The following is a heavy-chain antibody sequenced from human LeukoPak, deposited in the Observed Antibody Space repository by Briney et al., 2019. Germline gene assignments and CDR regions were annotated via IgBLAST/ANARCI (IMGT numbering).Heavy chain of an antibody. D-gene: IGHD4-17*01. V-gene: IGHV4-61*02. CDR3: ARDRTVTTFYWFDP. CDR1: GGSISSGSYY. J-gene: IGHJ5*02. CDR2: IYTSGST. Sequence: SQTLSLTCTVSGGSISSGSYYWSWIRQPAGKGLEWIGRIYTSGSTNYNPSLKSRVTISVDTSKNQFSLKLSSVTAADTAVYYCARDRTVTTFYWFDPWGQGTLVTVSS.